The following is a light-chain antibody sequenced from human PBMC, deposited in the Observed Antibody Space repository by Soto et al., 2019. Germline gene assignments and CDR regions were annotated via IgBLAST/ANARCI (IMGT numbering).Light chain of an antibody. CDR1: SSDVGGYNY. Sequence: QSVLTQPRSVSGSPGQSVTISCTGTSSDVGGYNYVSWYQQHPGKAPKLMIYDVNKRPSGVPDRFSGSKSGNTASLTITGLQAEDEADYYCCSYAGSPYVFGTETKFTVL. CDR2: DVN. J-gene: IGLJ1*01. V-gene: IGLV2-11*01. CDR3: CSYAGSPYV.